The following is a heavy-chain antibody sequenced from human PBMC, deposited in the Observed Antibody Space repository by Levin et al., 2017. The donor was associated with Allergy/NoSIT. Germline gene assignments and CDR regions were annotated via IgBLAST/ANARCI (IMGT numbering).Heavy chain of an antibody. CDR3: AKDQEGYSSGLDG. CDR1: GFTFSSYG. V-gene: IGHV3-30*18. J-gene: IGHJ6*02. Sequence: GGSLRLSCAASGFTFSSYGMHWVRQAPGKGLEWVAVISYDGSNKYYADSVKGRFTISRDNSKNKLYLQMNSLRAEETAVYYCAKDQEGYSSGLDGWGQGTTVTVSS. CDR2: ISYDGSNK. D-gene: IGHD6-19*01.